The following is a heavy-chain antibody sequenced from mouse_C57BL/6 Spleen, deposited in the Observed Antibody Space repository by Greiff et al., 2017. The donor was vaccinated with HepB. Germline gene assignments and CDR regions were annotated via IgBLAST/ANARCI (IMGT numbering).Heavy chain of an antibody. Sequence: VQLQQSGPELVKPGASVKISCKASGYAFRSSWMNWVKQRPGKGLEWIGRIYPGDGDTNYNGKFKGKATLTADKSSSTAYMQLSSLTSEDSAVYFCARGGANWDSFAYWGQGTLVTVSA. D-gene: IGHD4-1*01. CDR2: IYPGDGDT. CDR3: ARGGANWDSFAY. V-gene: IGHV1-82*01. J-gene: IGHJ3*01. CDR1: GYAFRSSW.